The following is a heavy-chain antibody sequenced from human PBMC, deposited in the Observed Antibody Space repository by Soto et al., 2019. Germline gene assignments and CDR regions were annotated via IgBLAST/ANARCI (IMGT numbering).Heavy chain of an antibody. V-gene: IGHV4-59*02. CDR2: VFYTGNT. D-gene: IGHD1-26*01. Sequence: SETLSLTCTVSGGSVSSFHWSWIRQSPGKGLEWIGYVFYTGNTKYNPALKRRVTISVDTSKKQFSLKLSSVSAAETGLYYCARSYSGTFYGYDIWGQGILVTVSS. J-gene: IGHJ4*02. CDR3: ARSYSGTFYGYDI. CDR1: GGSVSSFH.